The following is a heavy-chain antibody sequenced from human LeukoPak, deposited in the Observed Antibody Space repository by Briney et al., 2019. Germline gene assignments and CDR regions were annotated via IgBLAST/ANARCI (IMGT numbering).Heavy chain of an antibody. CDR3: AREGFEHLGAFQH. V-gene: IGHV3-30*03. Sequence: GGSLRLSCAASGFTFSSYGMHWVRQAPGKGLEWVAVISYDGSNKYYADSVKGRFTISRDTSKNMLYLQMNSLRAEDTAVYYCAREGFEHLGAFQHWGQGTLVTVSS. J-gene: IGHJ1*01. D-gene: IGHD3-16*01. CDR2: ISYDGSNK. CDR1: GFTFSSYG.